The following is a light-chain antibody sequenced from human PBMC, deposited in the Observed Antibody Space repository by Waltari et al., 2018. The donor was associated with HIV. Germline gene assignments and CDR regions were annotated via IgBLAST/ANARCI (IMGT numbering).Light chain of an antibody. CDR2: EDS. CDR3: QVWDTSSDHPGVV. J-gene: IGLJ2*01. Sequence: SYVLTQPPSVSVAPGQTARITCGGNNIGSKSVHWYQQRPGKAPVLVIYEDSDRPSGIPERFSGSNSGNTATLTISRVEAGDEADYYCQVWDTSSDHPGVVFGGGTKLTVL. CDR1: NIGSKS. V-gene: IGLV3-21*02.